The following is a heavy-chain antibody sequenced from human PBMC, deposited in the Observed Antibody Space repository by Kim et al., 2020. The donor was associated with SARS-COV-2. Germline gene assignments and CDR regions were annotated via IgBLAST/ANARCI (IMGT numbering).Heavy chain of an antibody. CDR3: ARVGNSSSWYYFDY. V-gene: IGHV3-30*04. CDR1: GFTFSSYA. D-gene: IGHD6-13*01. Sequence: GGSLRLSCAASGFTFSSYAMHWVRQAPGKGLEWVAVISYDGSNKYDADSVKCRFTISRDNSKNTLYLQMNSLRADDTAGYDCARVGNSSSWYYFDYWGQG. J-gene: IGHJ4*02. CDR2: ISYDGSNK.